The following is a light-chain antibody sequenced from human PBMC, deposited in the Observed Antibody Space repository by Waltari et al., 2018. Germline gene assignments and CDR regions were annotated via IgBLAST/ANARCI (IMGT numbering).Light chain of an antibody. J-gene: IGKJ2*01. V-gene: IGKV1-39*01. Sequence: DIQMTQSPSSLSASVGDRVTITCRASRRVSTNLNWYQQKPGKGPRLLIYAASSLQGGVPPRFSGSGSGTDFTLTISSLQPEDFATYSCQQSFNVPYTFGQGTKLELK. CDR3: QQSFNVPYT. CDR2: AAS. CDR1: RRVSTN.